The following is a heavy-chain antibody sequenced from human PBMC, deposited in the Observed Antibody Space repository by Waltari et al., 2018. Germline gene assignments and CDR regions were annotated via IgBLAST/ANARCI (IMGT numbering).Heavy chain of an antibody. J-gene: IGHJ4*02. CDR3: AKPHYGSGSYVEDY. CDR1: GYSISSGYY. CDR2: IYHSGST. V-gene: IGHV4-38-2*01. Sequence: QVQLQESGPGLVEPSETLSLTCAVSGYSISSGYYWGWIRQPPGKGLEWIGNIYHSGSTSYNPSLKSRATLSVDTSKNQFSLRLSSVTAADTAVYYCAKPHYGSGSYVEDYWGQGTLVTVSS. D-gene: IGHD3-10*01.